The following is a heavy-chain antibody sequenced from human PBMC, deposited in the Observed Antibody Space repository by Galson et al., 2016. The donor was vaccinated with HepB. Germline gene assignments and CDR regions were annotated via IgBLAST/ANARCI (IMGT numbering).Heavy chain of an antibody. V-gene: IGHV3-23*01. CDR2: ISDNGYNT. CDR3: ARDLQVFGMVVLPYYFAY. D-gene: IGHD3-3*01. J-gene: IGHJ4*02. Sequence: SLRLSCAASGFTFDNYAMNWVRQGPGKGLEWVSTISDNGYNTYYADSVKGRFTISRDNSKNTLYLQMNNLRAEDTALYYCARDLQVFGMVVLPYYFAYWGQGTLVTVSS. CDR1: GFTFDNYA.